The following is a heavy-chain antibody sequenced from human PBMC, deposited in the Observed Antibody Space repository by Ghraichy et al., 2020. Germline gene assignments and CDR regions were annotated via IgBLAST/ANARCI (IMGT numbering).Heavy chain of an antibody. Sequence: ASAKVSCKVSGYTLTELSMHWVRQAPGKGLEWMGGFDPEDGETIYAQKFQGRVTMTEDTSTDTAYMELSSLRSEDTAVYYCATDLGSYDSSGYCFDYWGQGTLVTVSS. CDR2: FDPEDGET. CDR3: ATDLGSYDSSGYCFDY. CDR1: GYTLTELS. D-gene: IGHD3-22*01. J-gene: IGHJ4*02. V-gene: IGHV1-24*01.